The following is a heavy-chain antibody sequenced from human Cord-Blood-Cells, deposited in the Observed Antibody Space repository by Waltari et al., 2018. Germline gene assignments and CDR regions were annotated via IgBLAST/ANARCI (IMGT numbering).Heavy chain of an antibody. CDR1: GYTFTDYY. V-gene: IGHV1-69-2*01. Sequence: EVQLVQPGAEVQKPGATVKIACKVSGYTFTDYYLHWVQQAPGKVLAWMGLVDPEDGETIYAEKFQGRVTITADTSTDTAYMELSSLRSEDTAVYYCAMNTHYYGMDVWGQGTTVTVSS. D-gene: IGHD2-15*01. J-gene: IGHJ6*02. CDR2: VDPEDGET. CDR3: AMNTHYYGMDV.